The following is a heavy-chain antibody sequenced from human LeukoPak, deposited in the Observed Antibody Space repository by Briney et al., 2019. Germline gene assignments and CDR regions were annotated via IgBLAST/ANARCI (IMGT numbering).Heavy chain of an antibody. Sequence: ASVKVSCKASGYPFTTYDINWVRQAAGQGLEWMGWINPNSAGTKYAQKFQGRVTMTRDTSISTAYMEVSSLTSDDTAVYYCARHSKNANNWFDPWGQRTLVTVSA. J-gene: IGHJ5*02. CDR2: INPNSAGT. V-gene: IGHV1-2*02. CDR1: GYPFTTYD. D-gene: IGHD4-11*01. CDR3: ARHSKNANNWFDP.